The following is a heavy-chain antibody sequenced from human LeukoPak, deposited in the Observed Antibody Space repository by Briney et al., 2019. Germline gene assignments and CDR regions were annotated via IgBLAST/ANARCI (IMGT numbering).Heavy chain of an antibody. V-gene: IGHV3-9*01. CDR2: ISWNSGSI. CDR1: GFTFDDYA. J-gene: IGHJ4*02. CDR3: AKFQGPNYYDSSGYYYFDY. D-gene: IGHD3-22*01. Sequence: GRSLRLSCAASGFTFDDYAMHWVRQAPGKGLEWVSGISWNSGSIGYADSVKGRFTIPRDNAKNSLYLQMNSLRAEDTALYYCAKFQGPNYYDSSGYYYFDYWGQGTLATVSS.